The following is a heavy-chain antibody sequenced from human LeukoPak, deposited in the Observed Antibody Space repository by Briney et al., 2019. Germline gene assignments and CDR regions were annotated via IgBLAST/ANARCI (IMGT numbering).Heavy chain of an antibody. Sequence: PGGSLRLSCAASGFTFSGSAMHWVRQASGKGLEWVGRIRSKANSYATVYAASVQGRFTISRDDSKNTAYLQMNSLKTEDTAVYYCAIGSYCSGGSCYPLFDYWGRGTLVTVSS. D-gene: IGHD2-15*01. V-gene: IGHV3-73*01. CDR2: IRSKANSYAT. J-gene: IGHJ4*02. CDR3: AIGSYCSGGSCYPLFDY. CDR1: GFTFSGSA.